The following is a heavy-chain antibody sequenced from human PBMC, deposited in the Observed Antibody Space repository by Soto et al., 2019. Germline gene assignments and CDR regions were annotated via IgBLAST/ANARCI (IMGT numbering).Heavy chain of an antibody. J-gene: IGHJ4*02. D-gene: IGHD1-26*01. CDR1: GGTFSSYT. V-gene: IGHV1-69*02. CDR3: ARLGHCSPFEAFDY. CDR2: IIPILGIA. Sequence: SVKVSCKASGGTFSSYTISWVRQAPGQGLEWMGRIIPILGIANYAQKFQGRVTITADKSTSTAYMELSSLRSEDTAVYYCARLGHCSPFEAFDYWGQGTLVTVSS.